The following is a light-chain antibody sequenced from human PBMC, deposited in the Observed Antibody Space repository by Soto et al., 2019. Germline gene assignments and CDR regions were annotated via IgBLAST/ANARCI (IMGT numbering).Light chain of an antibody. Sequence: ETVLTQSPGTLSLSPGERATLSCRASQSVSRNYLAWYQQKPGQAPSLLIYGASSRATGIPDRFSGSGSGTDFTLTISTLEPEDFVVYYCQQYGTSPTFGQGTKLETK. CDR2: GAS. V-gene: IGKV3-20*01. J-gene: IGKJ2*01. CDR3: QQYGTSPT. CDR1: QSVSRNY.